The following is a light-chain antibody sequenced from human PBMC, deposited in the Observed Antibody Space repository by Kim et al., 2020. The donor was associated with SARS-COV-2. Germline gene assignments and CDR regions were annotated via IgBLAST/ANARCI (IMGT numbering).Light chain of an antibody. J-gene: IGKJ1*01. CDR2: AAS. CDR3: QKYNSAPWT. Sequence: ASVGDRVTITCRASQDLANSLAWYQQKPGKVPKVLIYAASTLQSGVPSRFSGGGSGTEFTLTIGSLQTEDVATYYCQKYNSAPWTFGPGTKVDIK. CDR1: QDLANS. V-gene: IGKV1-27*01.